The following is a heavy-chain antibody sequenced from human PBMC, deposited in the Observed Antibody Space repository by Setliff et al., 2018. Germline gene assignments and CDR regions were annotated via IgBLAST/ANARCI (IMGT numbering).Heavy chain of an antibody. CDR3: VREGVDSRSSTDYRYYMDV. J-gene: IGHJ6*03. V-gene: IGHV1-69*05. CDR2: TIPMFGTT. D-gene: IGHD3-22*01. CDR1: GATFSSHG. Sequence: SVKVSCKASGATFSSHGISWVRQAPGQGLEWMGGTIPMFGTTEYAQKFQGRLTIITDESTNTALMQLSSLRSDDTAVYYCVREGVDSRSSTDYRYYMDVWGKGTTVTVSS.